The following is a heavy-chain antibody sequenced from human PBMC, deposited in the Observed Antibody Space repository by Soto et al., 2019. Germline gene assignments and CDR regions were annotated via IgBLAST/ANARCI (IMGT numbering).Heavy chain of an antibody. CDR2: ITNDGSYQ. V-gene: IGHV3-33*01. Sequence: QVQLVESGGGVAQPGTSLRLSSAASGFTFSSHGMHWVCQAPGKGMEWVAVITNDGSYQSYADSVKGRFTISRDNSDNTLHLQMDCLRAEDTAVYYCVRDDLYDDNGLDMWGQGTMVPVSS. D-gene: IGHD2-8*01. CDR3: VRDDLYDDNGLDM. CDR1: GFTFSSHG. J-gene: IGHJ3*02.